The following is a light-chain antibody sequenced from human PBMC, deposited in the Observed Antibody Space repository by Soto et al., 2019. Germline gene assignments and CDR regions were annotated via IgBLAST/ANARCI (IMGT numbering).Light chain of an antibody. V-gene: IGKV3-15*01. CDR2: GAS. J-gene: IGKJ4*01. CDR3: QQYDNLVT. Sequence: EIVMTQSPATLSVSPGGRATLSCRASQSISDTLAWYQQKPGQAPRLLIYGASTRAPGFPARFSGSGSGTDFTLTISSLQSEDFAVYYCQQYDNLVTFGGGTKVEIK. CDR1: QSISDT.